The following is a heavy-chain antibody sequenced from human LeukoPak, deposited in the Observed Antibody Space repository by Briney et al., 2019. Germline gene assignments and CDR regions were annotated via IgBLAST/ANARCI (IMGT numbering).Heavy chain of an antibody. J-gene: IGHJ4*02. CDR1: GVSFSSYY. CDR3: ARDHGRSGDLH. CDR2: MYSSGST. Sequence: PSETLSLTCTVSGVSFSSYYWSWIRQPAGKGLEWIGCMYSSGSTNYNPSLKSRVNMSVDTSKNQFSLKLSSVPAADTAVYYCARDHGRSGDLHWGQGILVTVSS. D-gene: IGHD2-21*02. V-gene: IGHV4-4*07.